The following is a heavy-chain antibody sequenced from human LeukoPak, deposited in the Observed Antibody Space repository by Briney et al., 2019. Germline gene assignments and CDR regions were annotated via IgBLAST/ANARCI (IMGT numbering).Heavy chain of an antibody. CDR1: GFTFSGYA. J-gene: IGHJ4*02. Sequence: GGSLRLSCAASGFTFSGYAMSWVRQAPGKGLEWVSAITGSGGSTYYADSVKGRFTTSRDNSKNSLYLQMNSLRAEDTAVYYCAKGTGSGQYFFDYWGQGTLVTVSS. D-gene: IGHD6-19*01. V-gene: IGHV3-23*01. CDR2: ITGSGGST. CDR3: AKGTGSGQYFFDY.